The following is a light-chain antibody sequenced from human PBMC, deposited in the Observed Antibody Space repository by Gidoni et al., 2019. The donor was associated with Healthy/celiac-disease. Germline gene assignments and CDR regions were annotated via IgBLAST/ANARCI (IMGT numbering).Light chain of an antibody. CDR3: QQLNSYPPG. V-gene: IGKV1-9*01. J-gene: IGKJ5*01. CDR2: AAS. CDR1: QGISSY. Sequence: DIQLTQSPSFLSASVGDRVTITCRASQGISSYLAWYQQNPGKAPKLLIYAASTLQSGVPSRFSGSGSVTEFTLTISSLQPEDFATYYCQQLNSYPPGFGQGTRLEIK.